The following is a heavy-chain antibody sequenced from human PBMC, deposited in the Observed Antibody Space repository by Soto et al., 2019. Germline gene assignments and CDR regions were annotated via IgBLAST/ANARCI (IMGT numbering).Heavy chain of an antibody. J-gene: IGHJ5*02. Sequence: EVQLLESGGGLVQPGGSLRLSCAASGFTFSSYAMSWVRQAPGKGLEWVSAISGSGGSTYYVDSVKGRFTISRDNSKNTLYLQMNSLRAEDTAVYYSAKEGGDFDWFDHWGQGTLVTVSS. CDR3: AKEGGDFDWFDH. CDR1: GFTFSSYA. CDR2: ISGSGGST. D-gene: IGHD3-16*01. V-gene: IGHV3-23*01.